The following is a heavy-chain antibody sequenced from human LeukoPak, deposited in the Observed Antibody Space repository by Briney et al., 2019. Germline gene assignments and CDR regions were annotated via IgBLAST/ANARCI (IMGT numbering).Heavy chain of an antibody. CDR3: ASSTTLHDAFDI. CDR2: INPNSGGT. D-gene: IGHD4-11*01. J-gene: IGHJ3*02. Sequence: ASVKVSCKASGYTFTGYYMHWVRQAPGQGLEWMGWINPNSGGTNYAQKFQGRVTMTRDTSISTAYMELSRLRSDDTAVHYCASSTTLHDAFDIWGQGTMVTVSS. CDR1: GYTFTGYY. V-gene: IGHV1-2*02.